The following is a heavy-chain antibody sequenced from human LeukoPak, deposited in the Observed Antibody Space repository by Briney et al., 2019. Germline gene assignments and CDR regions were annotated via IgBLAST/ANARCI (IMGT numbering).Heavy chain of an antibody. CDR1: GGSFSEYD. V-gene: IGHV4-34*01. CDR3: ARAGDYDFWRGYKYYYYHMDV. D-gene: IGHD3-3*01. J-gene: IGHJ6*03. CDR2: IKHSGST. Sequence: AETLTLTCAVYGGSFSEYDWSWIRQPPGKGLEWVGEIKHSGSTKYNPSLKSRVTKSVDTSKNQFSLKLSSVTAADTAVYYCARAGDYDFWRGYKYYYYHMDVWGKGTTVTVSS.